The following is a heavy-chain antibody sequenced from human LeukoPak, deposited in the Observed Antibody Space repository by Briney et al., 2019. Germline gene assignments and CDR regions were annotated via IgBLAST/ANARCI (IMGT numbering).Heavy chain of an antibody. D-gene: IGHD3-16*01. V-gene: IGHV1-69*13. CDR1: GYTFTSYD. J-gene: IGHJ4*02. Sequence: SVKVSCKASGYTFTSYDISWVRQAPGQGLEWMGGIIPIFGTANYAQKFQGRVTITADESTSTAYMELSSLRSEDTAVYYCASSLGGPLDWGQGTLVTVSS. CDR3: ASSLGGPLD. CDR2: IIPIFGTA.